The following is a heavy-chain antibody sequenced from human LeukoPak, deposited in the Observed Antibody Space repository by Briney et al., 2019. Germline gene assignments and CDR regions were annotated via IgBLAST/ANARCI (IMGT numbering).Heavy chain of an antibody. V-gene: IGHV3-64D*06. D-gene: IGHD1-1*01. CDR3: VNEVGTYYYGMDV. CDR2: ISSNGGST. J-gene: IGHJ6*02. Sequence: GGSLRRSCSASGFTFSSYAMHWVRQAPGKGLEYVSAISSNGGSTYYADSVKGRFTISRDNSKNTLYLQMSSLRAEDTAVYYCVNEVGTYYYGMDVWGQGTTVTVSS. CDR1: GFTFSSYA.